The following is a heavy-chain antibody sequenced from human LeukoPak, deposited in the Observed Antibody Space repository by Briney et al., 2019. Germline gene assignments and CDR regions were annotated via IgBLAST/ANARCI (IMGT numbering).Heavy chain of an antibody. CDR3: ARDTGHLPSHYYDSMREREEDAFDI. CDR1: GFTVSSNY. Sequence: GGSLRLSCAASGFTVSSNYMSWVRQAPGKGLEWVSVIYSGGSTYYADSVKGRFTISRHNSKNTLYLQMNSLRAEDTAVYYCARDTGHLPSHYYDSMREREEDAFDIWGQGTMVTVSS. V-gene: IGHV3-53*04. J-gene: IGHJ3*02. CDR2: IYSGGST. D-gene: IGHD3-22*01.